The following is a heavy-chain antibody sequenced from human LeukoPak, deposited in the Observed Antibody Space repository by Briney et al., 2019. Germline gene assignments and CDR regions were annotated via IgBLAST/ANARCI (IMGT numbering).Heavy chain of an antibody. CDR2: ISDIGSI. J-gene: IGHJ4*02. Sequence: SETLSLTCTVSGGSISSYYWSWIRQPPGKGLEWIAYISDIGSINYNPSLKSRVTISLDTSKNQFSLKLSSVTAADTAVYYCAGHHPRNTVDFWGQGTLVAVSS. D-gene: IGHD2/OR15-2a*01. CDR3: AGHHPRNTVDF. V-gene: IGHV4-59*08. CDR1: GGSISSYY.